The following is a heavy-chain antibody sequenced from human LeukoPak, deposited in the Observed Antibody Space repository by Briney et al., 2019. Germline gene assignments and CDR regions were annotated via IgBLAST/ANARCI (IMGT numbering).Heavy chain of an antibody. Sequence: GGSLRLSCAASGFTFSSYWMSWVRQAPGKGLEWVSPISSNSIYVFYADTMKGRFTISRDNAKNSLSLQMNSLRAEDTAVYYCARDQVDRIWYFDYWGQGTLVTVSS. D-gene: IGHD1-14*01. CDR2: ISSNSIYV. J-gene: IGHJ4*02. V-gene: IGHV3-21*01. CDR1: GFTFSSYW. CDR3: ARDQVDRIWYFDY.